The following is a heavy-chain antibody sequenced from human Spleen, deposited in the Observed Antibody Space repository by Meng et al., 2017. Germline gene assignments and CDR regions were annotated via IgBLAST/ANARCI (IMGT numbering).Heavy chain of an antibody. Sequence: VKVSCKASGGTFSSYAISWVRQAPGQGLEWMGGIIPIFGTANYAQKFQGRVTITTDESTSTAYMELSSLRSEDTAVYYCARSLFCSSTSCYYYYYYGMDVWGQGTTVTVSS. V-gene: IGHV1-69*05. CDR3: ARSLFCSSTSCYYYYYYGMDV. J-gene: IGHJ6*02. CDR2: IIPIFGTA. CDR1: GGTFSSYA. D-gene: IGHD2-2*01.